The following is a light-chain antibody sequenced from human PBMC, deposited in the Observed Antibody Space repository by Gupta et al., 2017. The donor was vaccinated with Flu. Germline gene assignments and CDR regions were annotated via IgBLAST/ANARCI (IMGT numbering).Light chain of an antibody. J-gene: IGLJ2*01. CDR1: ISNIGGHY. CDR2: LNN. CDR3: AVWYDSRIEVV. Sequence: RGTTSCSGSISNIGGHYVHWYHQLPGTSPKLLIYLNNQRPSGVPDRFSGSKSVPSASLSISGLRSEDEANYYFAVWYDSRIEVVFGGGTKLTVL. V-gene: IGLV1-47*01.